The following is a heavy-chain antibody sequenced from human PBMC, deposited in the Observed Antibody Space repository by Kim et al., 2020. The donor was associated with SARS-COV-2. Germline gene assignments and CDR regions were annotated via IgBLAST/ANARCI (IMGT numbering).Heavy chain of an antibody. Sequence: ASVKVSCKASGYTFSDYHMHWVRQAPGRGLEWLGRIKPNSGDTNYAQSFQGRVTMTSDAFTNTAYMELIRLTSHDTAVYYCASDRVPEGASLKSGWYNWFDPWGQGTLVIVSS. D-gene: IGHD6-19*01. J-gene: IGHJ5*02. V-gene: IGHV1-2*06. CDR3: ASDRVPEGASLKSGWYNWFDP. CDR2: IKPNSGDT. CDR1: GYTFSDYH.